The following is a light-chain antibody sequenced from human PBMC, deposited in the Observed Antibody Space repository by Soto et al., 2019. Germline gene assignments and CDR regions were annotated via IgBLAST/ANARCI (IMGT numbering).Light chain of an antibody. V-gene: IGLV2-11*01. CDR1: SSDVGGYGY. CDR2: DVD. J-gene: IGLJ1*01. Sequence: QSALTQPRSVSGSPGQSVTISCTGTSSDVGGYGYVSWYQQHPGKAPKLMIYDVDERPSGVPGRFSGSKSGNTASLTISGLQAEDEADYYCCSYAGSYTYVFGTETKLTVL. CDR3: CSYAGSYTYV.